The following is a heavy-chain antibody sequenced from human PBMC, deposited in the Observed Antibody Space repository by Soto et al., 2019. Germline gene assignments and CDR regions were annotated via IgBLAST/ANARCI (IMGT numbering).Heavy chain of an antibody. CDR2: ISTYSGYT. D-gene: IGHD3-16*01. V-gene: IGHV1-18*04. CDR3: ARGLGTNGLDV. Sequence: QIQLVQSGGEVKKPGASVKVSCKASGYKFITYGITWVRQAPGQGLEWMGGISTYSGYTDYAQSLQDRVTMTTDTSTSTVYMELGSLRSDDTAVYYCARGLGTNGLDVWGQGTAVTVSS. CDR1: GYKFITYG. J-gene: IGHJ6*02.